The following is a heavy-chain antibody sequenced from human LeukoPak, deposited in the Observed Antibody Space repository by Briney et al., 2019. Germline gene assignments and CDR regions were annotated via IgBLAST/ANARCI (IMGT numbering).Heavy chain of an antibody. Sequence: PGGSLRLSCAASGFTFSSYAMHWVRQAPGKGLEWVAVISYDGSNKYYADSVKGRFTISRDNSKNTLYLQMNSLRAEDTAVYYCAKDRTTGTGEGYFDLWGRGTLVTVSS. CDR1: GFTFSSYA. CDR2: ISYDGSNK. CDR3: AKDRTTGTGEGYFDL. J-gene: IGHJ2*01. V-gene: IGHV3-30-3*01. D-gene: IGHD1-1*01.